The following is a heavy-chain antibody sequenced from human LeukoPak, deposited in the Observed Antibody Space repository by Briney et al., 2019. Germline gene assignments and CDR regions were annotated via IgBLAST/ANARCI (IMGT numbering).Heavy chain of an antibody. D-gene: IGHD6-13*01. CDR3: ARGYIQGIAAAGTLGKNWFDP. V-gene: IGHV1-2*02. J-gene: IGHJ5*02. Sequence: ASVKVSCKASGYTFTSYYMHWVRQAPGQGLEWMGWINPNSGGTNYAQKFQGRVTMTRDTSISTAYMELSRLRSDDTAVYYCARGYIQGIAAAGTLGKNWFDPWGQGTLVTVSS. CDR2: INPNSGGT. CDR1: GYTFTSYY.